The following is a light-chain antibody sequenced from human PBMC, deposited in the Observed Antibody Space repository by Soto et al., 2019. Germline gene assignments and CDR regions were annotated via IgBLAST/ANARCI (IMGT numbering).Light chain of an antibody. V-gene: IGKV3-15*01. Sequence: EIVMTQSPATLSVSPGERATLSCRAGQSVSSNLAWYQQKPGQAPRLLIYGASTRATGIPARFSGSGSGTDFTLTISSLQSEDFAVYCCQQYDNWPPYTFGQGTKLEIK. CDR1: QSVSSN. CDR2: GAS. CDR3: QQYDNWPPYT. J-gene: IGKJ2*01.